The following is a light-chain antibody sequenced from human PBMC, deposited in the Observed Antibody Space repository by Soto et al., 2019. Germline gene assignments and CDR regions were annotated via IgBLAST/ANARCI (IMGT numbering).Light chain of an antibody. V-gene: IGKV3-11*01. CDR1: QSVSSY. CDR2: DAS. Sequence: DIVLTQSPGNLSLSPGARATLSCRASQSVSSYLAWYQQKPGQAPRLLIYDASNRATGIPARFSGSGSGTDFTLTISSLQPEDFTSYYCQQNYNTLITFGQGTRLEIK. J-gene: IGKJ5*01. CDR3: QQNYNTLIT.